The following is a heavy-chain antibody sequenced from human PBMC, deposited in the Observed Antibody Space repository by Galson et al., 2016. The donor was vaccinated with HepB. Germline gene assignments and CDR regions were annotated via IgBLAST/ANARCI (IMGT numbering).Heavy chain of an antibody. Sequence: TLSLTCTVSGGSISSSSYCWSWIRQPPGKGLEWIGSIFYSGSTYYTPSLKSRATISVDTSKNQFSLKLSSVTAADTAVYFCARQERYSDSSGFRIHHWGQGTLVTVSS. V-gene: IGHV4-39*01. CDR2: IFYSGST. CDR3: ARQERYSDSSGFRIHH. CDR1: GGSISSSSYC. D-gene: IGHD3-22*01. J-gene: IGHJ1*01.